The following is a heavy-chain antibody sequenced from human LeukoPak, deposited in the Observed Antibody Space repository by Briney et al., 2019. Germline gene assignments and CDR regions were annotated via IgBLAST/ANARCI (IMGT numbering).Heavy chain of an antibody. V-gene: IGHV4-30-4*08. CDR3: ARHLRSGWRWAAAGADAFDI. J-gene: IGHJ3*02. CDR2: IYYSGPT. Sequence: SETLSLTCTVSGGSISSDDYHWSWIRQPPGTGLEWIGYIYYSGPTYYNPSLKSRVTISLYASKNQFSLKLSSVTAADTAVYYCARHLRSGWRWAAAGADAFDIWGQGTMVTVSS. D-gene: IGHD6-19*01. CDR1: GGSISSDDYH.